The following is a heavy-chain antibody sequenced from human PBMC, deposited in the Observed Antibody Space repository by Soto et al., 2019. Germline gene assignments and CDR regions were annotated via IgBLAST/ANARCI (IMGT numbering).Heavy chain of an antibody. CDR1: GYTFTSYG. CDR3: ARDGLVRGVICYYYGMDV. D-gene: IGHD3-10*01. CDR2: ISAYNGNT. Sequence: ASVKVSCKASGYTFTSYGISWVRQAPGQGLEWMGWISAYNGNTNYAQKLQGRVTMTTDTSTSTAYMELRSLRSDDTAVYYCARDGLVRGVICYYYGMDVWGQGTTVTVSS. J-gene: IGHJ6*02. V-gene: IGHV1-18*01.